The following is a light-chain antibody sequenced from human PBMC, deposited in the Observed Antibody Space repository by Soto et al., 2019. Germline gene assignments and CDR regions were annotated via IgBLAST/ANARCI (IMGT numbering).Light chain of an antibody. CDR1: QSIGRN. CDR2: GAS. J-gene: IGKJ1*01. CDR3: QQYNNWPRS. Sequence: EIVMTQSPATLSVSPGERATLSCRASQSIGRNLAWYQHKPGQAPRLLIYGASTGTTEIPTRFSASGSGTEFILTISSLQSEDFAVYYCQQYNNWPRSFGQGTKV. V-gene: IGKV3-15*01.